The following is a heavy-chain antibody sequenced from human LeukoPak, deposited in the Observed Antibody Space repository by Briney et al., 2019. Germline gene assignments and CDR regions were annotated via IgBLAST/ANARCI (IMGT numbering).Heavy chain of an antibody. D-gene: IGHD3-22*01. Sequence: SETLSLTCTVSGGSISSYYWSLIRQPAGKGLEWIGRIYTSGSTNYNPSLKSRVTMSVDTSKNQFSLKLSSVTAADTAVYYCARDRFLSSDYYDSSGYSEPMPSDYYYMDVWGKGTTVTVSS. CDR3: ARDRFLSSDYYDSSGYSEPMPSDYYYMDV. V-gene: IGHV4-4*07. J-gene: IGHJ6*03. CDR2: IYTSGST. CDR1: GGSISSYY.